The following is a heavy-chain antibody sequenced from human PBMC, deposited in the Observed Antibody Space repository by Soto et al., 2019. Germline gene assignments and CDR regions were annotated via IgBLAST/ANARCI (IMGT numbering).Heavy chain of an antibody. CDR3: ARGQTWSNDAFDI. CDR1: GGSISSGGYY. J-gene: IGHJ3*02. V-gene: IGHV4-31*03. CDR2: IYYSGST. Sequence: QVQLQESGPGLVKPSQTLSLTCTVSGGSISSGGYYWSWIRQHPGKGLEWIGYIYYSGSTYYNPSLKSRVTISVDTSKNQCSLKLSSVTAADTAVYYCARGQTWSNDAFDIWGQGTMVTVSS.